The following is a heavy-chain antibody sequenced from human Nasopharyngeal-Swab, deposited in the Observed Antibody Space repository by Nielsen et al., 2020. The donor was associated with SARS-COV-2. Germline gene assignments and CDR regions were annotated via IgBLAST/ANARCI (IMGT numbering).Heavy chain of an antibody. CDR3: ARASLRYFDWLTNGGAFDI. CDR2: IYSGGST. Sequence: GESLKISCAASGFTVSSNYMSWVRQAPGKGLEWVSVIYSGGSTYYADSVKGRFTISRDNSKNTLYLQMNSPRAEDTAVYYCARASLRYFDWLTNGGAFDIWGQGTMVTVSS. D-gene: IGHD3-9*01. V-gene: IGHV3-53*01. CDR1: GFTVSSNY. J-gene: IGHJ3*02.